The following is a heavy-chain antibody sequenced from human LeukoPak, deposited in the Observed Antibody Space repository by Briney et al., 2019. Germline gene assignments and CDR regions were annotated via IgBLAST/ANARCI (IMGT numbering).Heavy chain of an antibody. CDR2: IKQDGSEK. V-gene: IGHV3-7*03. CDR3: AKDSGYSGYNDFDY. J-gene: IGHJ4*02. CDR1: GFTFSSYW. D-gene: IGHD5-12*01. Sequence: GGSLRLSCAASGFTFSSYWMSWVRQAPGKGLEWVANIKQDGSEKYYVDSVKGRFTISRDNAKNSLYLHMNSLRAEDTALYYCAKDSGYSGYNDFDYWGQGTLVTVSS.